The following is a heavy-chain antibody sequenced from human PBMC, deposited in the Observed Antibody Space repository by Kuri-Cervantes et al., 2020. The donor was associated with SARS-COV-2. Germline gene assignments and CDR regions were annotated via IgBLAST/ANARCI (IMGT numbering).Heavy chain of an antibody. CDR1: GYTFTGYY. J-gene: IGHJ4*02. D-gene: IGHD3-10*01. Sequence: ASVKVSCKASGYTFTGYYMHWVRQAPGQGLEWMGWMNPNSGNTGYAQKFQGRVTMTRNTSISTAYMELSSLRSEDTAVYYCARGRVRTWRFFYWGQGTLVTVSS. CDR2: MNPNSGNT. V-gene: IGHV1-8*02. CDR3: ARGRVRTWRFFY.